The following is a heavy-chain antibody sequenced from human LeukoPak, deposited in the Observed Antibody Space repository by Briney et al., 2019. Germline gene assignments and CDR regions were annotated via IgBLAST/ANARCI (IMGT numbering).Heavy chain of an antibody. Sequence: SETPSLTCTVSGYSISSGYYWGWIRQPPGRGLEWIGSIYHSGSTYYNPSLKSRVTISVDTSKNQFSLKLSPVTAADTAVYYCARGGGVAFDIWGQGTMVTVSS. V-gene: IGHV4-38-2*02. CDR2: IYHSGST. CDR1: GYSISSGYY. J-gene: IGHJ3*02. CDR3: ARGGGVAFDI.